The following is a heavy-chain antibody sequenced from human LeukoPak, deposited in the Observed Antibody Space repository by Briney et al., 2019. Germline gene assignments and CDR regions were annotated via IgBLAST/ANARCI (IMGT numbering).Heavy chain of an antibody. CDR3: ARGRDQYGSGTNDAFDI. CDR2: IIPIFGIA. Sequence: SVKVSCKASGGTFSSYSISWVRQAPGQGLEWMGGIIPIFGIANYAQKFQGRVTITADESTSTAYMELSSLRSEDTAVYYCARGRDQYGSGTNDAFDIWGQGTMVTVSS. D-gene: IGHD3-10*01. V-gene: IGHV1-69*01. CDR1: GGTFSSYS. J-gene: IGHJ3*02.